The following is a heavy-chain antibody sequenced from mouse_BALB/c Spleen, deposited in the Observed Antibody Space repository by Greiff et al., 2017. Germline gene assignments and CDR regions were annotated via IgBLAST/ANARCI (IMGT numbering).Heavy chain of an antibody. Sequence: VQLKESGGGLVQPGGSLKLSCAASGFTFSSYTMSWVRQTPEKRLEWVAYISNGGGSTYYPDTVKGRFTISRDNAKNTLYLQMSSLKSEDTAMYYCARQGGPYFDYWGQGTTLTVSS. CDR1: GFTFSSYT. CDR2: ISNGGGST. J-gene: IGHJ2*01. V-gene: IGHV5-12-2*01. CDR3: ARQGGPYFDY.